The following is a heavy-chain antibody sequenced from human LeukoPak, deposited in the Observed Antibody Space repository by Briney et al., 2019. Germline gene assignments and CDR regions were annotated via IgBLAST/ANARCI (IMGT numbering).Heavy chain of an antibody. Sequence: ASVRISCKASGYTFTNYGITWVRQAPGQGLEWMGWISTHSGNTNSAEKLQGRVTTTTDTSTGTAYMEVRSLRSDDTAVYYCARDPDLQYSSSPNFDHWGQGTLVTVSS. V-gene: IGHV1-18*01. J-gene: IGHJ4*02. CDR2: ISTHSGNT. CDR3: ARDPDLQYSSSPNFDH. CDR1: GYTFTNYG. D-gene: IGHD6-13*01.